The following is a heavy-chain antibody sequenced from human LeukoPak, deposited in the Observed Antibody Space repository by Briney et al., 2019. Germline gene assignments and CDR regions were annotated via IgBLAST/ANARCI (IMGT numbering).Heavy chain of an antibody. CDR3: AKDRYSSSWNFDY. D-gene: IGHD6-13*01. CDR2: IWYDGSNK. J-gene: IGHJ4*02. Sequence: PGGSLRLSCAASGFTFSSYGMHWVRQAPGKGLEWVAVIWYDGSNKYYADSVKGRFTISRDNSKNTLYLQTNSLRAEDTAVYYCAKDRYSSSWNFDYWGQGTLVTVSS. CDR1: GFTFSSYG. V-gene: IGHV3-33*06.